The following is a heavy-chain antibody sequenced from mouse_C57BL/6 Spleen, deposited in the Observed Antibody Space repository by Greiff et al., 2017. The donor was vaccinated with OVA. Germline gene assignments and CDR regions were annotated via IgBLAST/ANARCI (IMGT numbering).Heavy chain of an antibody. CDR2: IYPRDGST. Sequence: VQLVESGPELVKPGASVKLSCKASGYTFTSYDINWVKQRPGQGLEWIGWIYPRDGSTQYNEKFKGKATLTVDTSFSTAYMDLHSLTSEDSAVYFCAREDPLDYWGQGTTLTVSS. CDR1: GYTFTSYD. J-gene: IGHJ2*01. CDR3: AREDPLDY. V-gene: IGHV1-85*01.